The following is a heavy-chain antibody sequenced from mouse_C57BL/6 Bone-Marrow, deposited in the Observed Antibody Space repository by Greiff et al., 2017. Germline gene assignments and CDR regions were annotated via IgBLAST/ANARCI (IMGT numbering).Heavy chain of an antibody. CDR1: GYTFTEYT. D-gene: IGHD1-1*01. Sequence: QVQLQQSGAELVKPGASVKLSCKASGYTFTEYTIHWVKQRSGQGLEWIGWFYPGSGSIKYNEKFKDKATLTADKSSSTVYMELSRLTSEDSAVYFCARHEEGYYGSSPHYYAMDYWGQGTSVTVSS. J-gene: IGHJ4*01. CDR2: FYPGSGSI. V-gene: IGHV1-62-2*01. CDR3: ARHEEGYYGSSPHYYAMDY.